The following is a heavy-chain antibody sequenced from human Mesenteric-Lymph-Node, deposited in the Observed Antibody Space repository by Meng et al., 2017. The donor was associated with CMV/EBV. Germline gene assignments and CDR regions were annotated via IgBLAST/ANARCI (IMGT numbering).Heavy chain of an antibody. Sequence: SETLSLTCAVYGGSFSGYYWSWIRQPPGKGLEWVGEINHSGSTNYNPYLKSRVTISVDKSKNQFSLNLSSVPAADTAVYYCAGIWNTYYREEHWGQGTLVTVSS. CDR2: INHSGST. CDR3: AGIWNTYYREEH. CDR1: GGSFSGYY. V-gene: IGHV4-34*01. D-gene: IGHD3-10*01. J-gene: IGHJ4*02.